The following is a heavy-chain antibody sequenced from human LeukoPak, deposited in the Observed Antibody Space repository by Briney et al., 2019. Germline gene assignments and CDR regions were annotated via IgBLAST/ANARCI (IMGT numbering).Heavy chain of an antibody. J-gene: IGHJ1*01. D-gene: IGHD3-9*01. CDR2: IYPGDSDT. CDR1: GYSLTSYL. Sequence: GESLKISCKGSGYSLTSYLIAWLRQMPGKGLEWMGIIYPGDSDTRYGPSFQGQVTISADKSTSTAYLQWSSLKALDTAMYYCARQGLTLEHWGQGTLVTVSS. CDR3: ARQGLTLEH. V-gene: IGHV5-51*01.